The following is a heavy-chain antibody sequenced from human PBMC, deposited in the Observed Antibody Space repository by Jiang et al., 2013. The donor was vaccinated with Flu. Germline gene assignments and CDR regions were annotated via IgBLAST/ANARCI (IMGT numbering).Heavy chain of an antibody. CDR1: GGTFSNYG. J-gene: IGHJ4*02. V-gene: IGHV1-69*01. CDR2: ILPIFTAP. CDR3: ARAYDSSTYHAYFFDS. D-gene: IGHD3-22*01. Sequence: GAEVKKPGSSVRVSCKASGGTFSNYGLSWVRQAPGQGLEWMGGILPIFTAPHYAQQFQGRVTIVADESTSTAYMELSSLRSEDTAVYYCARAYDSSTYHAYFFDSWGQGTLVTVSS.